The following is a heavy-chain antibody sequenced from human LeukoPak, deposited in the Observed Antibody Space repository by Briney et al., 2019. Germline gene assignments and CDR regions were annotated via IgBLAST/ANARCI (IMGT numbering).Heavy chain of an antibody. V-gene: IGHV3-30*04. Sequence: PGGSLRLSCAASGFTFSSYAMHWVRQAPGKGLEWVAVISYDGSNKYYADSVKGRFTISRDNSKNTLYLQMNSLRAEDTAVYYCARAGVVVVVNNWFDPWGQGTLVTVSS. CDR3: ARAGVVVVVNNWFDP. CDR2: ISYDGSNK. D-gene: IGHD2-15*01. CDR1: GFTFSSYA. J-gene: IGHJ5*02.